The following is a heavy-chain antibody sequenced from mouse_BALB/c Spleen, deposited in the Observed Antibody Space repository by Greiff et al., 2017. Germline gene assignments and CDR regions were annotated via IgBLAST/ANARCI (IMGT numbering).Heavy chain of an antibody. V-gene: IGHV3-6*02. CDR1: GYSITSGDY. Sequence: EVHLVESGPGLVKPSQSLSLTCSVTGYSITSGDYWNWIRQFPGNKLEWMGYISYDGSNNYNPSLKNRISITRDTSKNQFFLKLNSVTTEDTATYYCARGGLERGMDYWGQGTSVTVSS. CDR2: ISYDGSN. D-gene: IGHD2-4*01. CDR3: ARGGLERGMDY. J-gene: IGHJ4*01.